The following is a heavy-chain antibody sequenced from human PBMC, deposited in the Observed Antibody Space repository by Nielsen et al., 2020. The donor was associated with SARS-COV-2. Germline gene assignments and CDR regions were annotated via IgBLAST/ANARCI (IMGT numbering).Heavy chain of an antibody. V-gene: IGHV3-30*18. CDR2: ISYDGSNK. J-gene: IGHJ3*02. CDR3: AKGRYYDSSDAFDI. D-gene: IGHD3-22*01. Sequence: WIRQPPGKGLEWVAVISYDGSNKYYADSVKGRFTISRDNSKNTLCLQMNSLRAEDTAVYYCAKGRYYDSSDAFDIWGQGTMVTVSS.